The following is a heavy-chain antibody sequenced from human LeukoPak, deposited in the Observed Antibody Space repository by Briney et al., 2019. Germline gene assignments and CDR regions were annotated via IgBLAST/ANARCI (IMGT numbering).Heavy chain of an antibody. CDR2: VYYTGST. CDR1: GGSITIYY. J-gene: IGHJ5*02. V-gene: IGHV4-59*01. D-gene: IGHD5/OR15-5a*01. Sequence: SETLSLTCSVSGGSITIYYWSWIRQPPENGLEWIGSVYYTGSTDYSPSLKSRVTISVDTSKNQFSLKLSSVTAADTAVYYCARGALRNWFDPWGQGILVTVSS. CDR3: ARGALRNWFDP.